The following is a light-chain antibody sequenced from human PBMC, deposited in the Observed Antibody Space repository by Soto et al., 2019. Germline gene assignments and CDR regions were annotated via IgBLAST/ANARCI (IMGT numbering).Light chain of an antibody. V-gene: IGKV1-5*03. J-gene: IGKJ1*01. Sequence: DIQMTQSPSTLSASLGDRVTITCRASQSISRGLAWFQQKPGKAPKLLIYQASNLDSGVPSRFSGSGSGTEFTLTIISLQPDDFATYYCQQYNSYPWTFGQGTKVESK. CDR1: QSISRG. CDR3: QQYNSYPWT. CDR2: QAS.